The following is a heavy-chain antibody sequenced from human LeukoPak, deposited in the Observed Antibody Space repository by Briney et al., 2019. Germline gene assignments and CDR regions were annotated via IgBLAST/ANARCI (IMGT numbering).Heavy chain of an antibody. CDR1: GSTFSSHT. V-gene: IGHV3-48*04. J-gene: IGHJ4*02. D-gene: IGHD3-22*01. Sequence: GGSLRLSCAASGSTFSSHTMNWVRQAPGKGLEWISYISNTGSVIYYADSVKGRFTISRDNAKNSLYLQMNSLRAEDTAVYYCARDPKVYYYDSSGPFDYWGQGTLVTVSS. CDR3: ARDPKVYYYDSSGPFDY. CDR2: ISNTGSVI.